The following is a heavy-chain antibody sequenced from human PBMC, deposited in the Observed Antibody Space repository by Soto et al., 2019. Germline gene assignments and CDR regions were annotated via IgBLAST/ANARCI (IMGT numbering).Heavy chain of an antibody. V-gene: IGHV1-69*13. CDR3: ARGDATKIVVTTYYGMDV. CDR1: GGTLSNYG. D-gene: IGHD4-17*01. CDR2: IIPVFGTA. J-gene: IGHJ6*02. Sequence: SVKVSCKASGGTLSNYGISWVRQAPGQGLEWMGGIIPVFGTANYAQKFQGRVTITADESTTTVYMDVSSLRSDDTAVYYCARGDATKIVVTTYYGMDVWGQGTTVTVSS.